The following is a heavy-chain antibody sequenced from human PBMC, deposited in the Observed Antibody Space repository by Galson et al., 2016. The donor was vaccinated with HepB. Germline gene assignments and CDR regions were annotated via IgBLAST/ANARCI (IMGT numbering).Heavy chain of an antibody. Sequence: SLRLSCAASGFTFINCAMTWVRQAPGKGLEWVSSISGSGRSTYYADSVKGRFTISRDNSTNTLSLQMNSLTADGTAIYYCVQGSTAPAVWGKGTTVTVSS. CDR2: ISGSGRST. V-gene: IGHV3-23*01. D-gene: IGHD2-2*01. CDR3: VQGSTAPAV. CDR1: GFTFINCA. J-gene: IGHJ6*04.